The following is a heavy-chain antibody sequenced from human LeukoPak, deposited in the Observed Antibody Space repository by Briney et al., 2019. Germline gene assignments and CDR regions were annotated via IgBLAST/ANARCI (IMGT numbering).Heavy chain of an antibody. CDR3: ARALAAEGLFDA. CDR1: GDIDSSNSAV. D-gene: IGHD6-25*01. CDR2: TYYRSKWYN. Sequence: SQTLSHTRAISGDIDSSNSAVGNWIRQSPSRGLEWLGRTYYRSKWYNDYAVSVKSRITINPDTSKNQFSLQLNSVTPEDTAVYYCARALAAEGLFDARGEGTLVTVSS. J-gene: IGHJ5*02. V-gene: IGHV6-1*01.